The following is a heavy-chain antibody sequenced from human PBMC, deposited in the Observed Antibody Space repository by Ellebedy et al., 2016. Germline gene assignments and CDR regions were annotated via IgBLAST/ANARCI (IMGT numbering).Heavy chain of an antibody. CDR3: ARGTVVVRGALDY. CDR2: IYYSGST. V-gene: IGHV4-34*01. Sequence: SETLSLTCAVYGGSFSGYYWSWIRQHPGKGLEWIGYIYYSGSTYYNPSLKSRVTISVDTSKNQFSLKLSSVTAADTAVYYCARGTVVVRGALDYWGQGTLVTVSS. D-gene: IGHD2-15*01. CDR1: GGSFSGYY. J-gene: IGHJ4*02.